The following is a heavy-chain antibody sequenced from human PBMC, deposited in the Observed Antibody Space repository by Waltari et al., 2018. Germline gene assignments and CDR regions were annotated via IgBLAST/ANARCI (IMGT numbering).Heavy chain of an antibody. V-gene: IGHV1-69*05. CDR1: GGTFANYA. D-gene: IGHD1-1*01. CDR2: IIPMFNTA. J-gene: IGHJ6*02. CDR3: ARTLPPDNKSWHYYFGMDV. Sequence: QVQLVQSGAEAKKPGSSVKVSCKSSGGTFANYAISWVRQAPGQGVEWMGRIIPMFNTANYGQKFKDRVTITKDESTTTAFMELSGLRFDDTAIYYCARTLPPDNKSWHYYFGMDVWGQGTTVTVSS.